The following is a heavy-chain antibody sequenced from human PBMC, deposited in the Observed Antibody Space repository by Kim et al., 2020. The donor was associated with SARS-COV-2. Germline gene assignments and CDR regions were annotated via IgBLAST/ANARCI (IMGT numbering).Heavy chain of an antibody. CDR3: ARALRYLGYCSGGSCYGWFGP. D-gene: IGHD2-15*01. Sequence: SETLSLTCNVYTGSFSGYHWSWIRQPPGKGLEWIGEINHSGSPTSNPSLKSRVTIPVDTSKNQFPLKLSSVTAADTAVYYCARALRYLGYCSGGSCYGWFGPWGQGTLVTVSS. V-gene: IGHV4-34*01. J-gene: IGHJ5*02. CDR2: INHSGSP. CDR1: TGSFSGYH.